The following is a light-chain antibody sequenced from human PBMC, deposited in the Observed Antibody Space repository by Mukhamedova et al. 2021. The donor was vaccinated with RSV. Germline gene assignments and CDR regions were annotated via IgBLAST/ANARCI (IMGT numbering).Light chain of an antibody. V-gene: IGKV1-39*01. J-gene: IGKJ1*01. Sequence: WYQRRVHGKAPKLLIYAASTLQSGVPLRFGGSGSGTDFTLTINSLQPEDFATYYCQQGYSPPRWTFGQGTKVEIK. CDR3: QQGYSPPRWT. CDR2: AAS.